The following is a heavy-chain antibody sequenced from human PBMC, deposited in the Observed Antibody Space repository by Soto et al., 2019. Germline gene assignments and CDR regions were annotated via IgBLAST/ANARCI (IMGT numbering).Heavy chain of an antibody. Sequence: ASVKASCRAYGYSFTTYNMHRGRQAPGQRFGWMGWINAGNGNTKYSQKFQGRVTITRDTSASTAYMELSSLRSEDTAVYYCARAPGRWPGYWGQGT. CDR3: ARAPGRWPGY. CDR2: INAGNGNT. CDR1: GYSFTTYN. V-gene: IGHV1-3*01. J-gene: IGHJ4*02. D-gene: IGHD6-13*01.